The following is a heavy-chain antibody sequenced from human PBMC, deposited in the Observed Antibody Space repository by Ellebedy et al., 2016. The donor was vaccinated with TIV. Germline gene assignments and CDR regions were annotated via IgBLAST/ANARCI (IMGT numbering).Heavy chain of an antibody. Sequence: SETLSLXXSVSNGSVNSFYWTWIRQTPGKGLEWIGYVHDSGITYYNAPFKSRVTISIHTSKNNVFLTLRSVTAADTAFYYCARHAGASFDSWGQGTLVTVSS. CDR3: ARHAGASFDS. J-gene: IGHJ4*02. CDR2: VHDSGIT. V-gene: IGHV4-59*08. CDR1: NGSVNSFY. D-gene: IGHD3-10*01.